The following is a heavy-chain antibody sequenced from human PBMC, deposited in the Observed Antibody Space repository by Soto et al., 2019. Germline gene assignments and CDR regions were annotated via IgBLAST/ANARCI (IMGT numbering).Heavy chain of an antibody. Sequence: ASVKVSCKTSGYTFTSFGISWVRQAPGQGLEWMGWINTYNGNTNHAQKLQGRVTMTTDTSTSTAYMELRSLRSDDTAVYYCARGVGSGTYYNQYNWFDPWGQGTLVTVSS. CDR2: INTYNGNT. J-gene: IGHJ5*02. V-gene: IGHV1-18*01. CDR3: ARGVGSGTYYNQYNWFDP. D-gene: IGHD3-10*01. CDR1: GYTFTSFG.